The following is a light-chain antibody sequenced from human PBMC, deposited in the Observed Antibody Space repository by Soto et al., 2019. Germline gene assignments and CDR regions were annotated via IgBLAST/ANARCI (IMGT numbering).Light chain of an antibody. Sequence: QAVVTQPPSVSGAPGQRVTITCTGSSSNIGAGYDVHWYQQLPRTSPKLLIYGNTNRPSGVPERFSGSNSGTSASASLALTGLQAGDEADYYCQSYDSSLNSYVFGPGTKLTVL. J-gene: IGLJ1*01. V-gene: IGLV1-40*01. CDR3: QSYDSSLNSYV. CDR1: SSNIGAGYD. CDR2: GNT.